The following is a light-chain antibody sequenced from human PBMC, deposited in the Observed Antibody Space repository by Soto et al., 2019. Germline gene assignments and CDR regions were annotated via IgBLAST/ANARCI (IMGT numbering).Light chain of an antibody. CDR2: EVT. V-gene: IGLV2-8*01. CDR1: SSDVGGYNY. J-gene: IGLJ1*01. CDR3: SSYAGSSTYV. Sequence: QSALTQPPSASGSPGQSVTISCTGTSSDVGGYNYVAWFQQHPGKAPKLMIYEVTKRPSGVPDRFSGSKSGNTASLTVSGLQAEDEADYYCSSYAGSSTYVFGTGTNETVL.